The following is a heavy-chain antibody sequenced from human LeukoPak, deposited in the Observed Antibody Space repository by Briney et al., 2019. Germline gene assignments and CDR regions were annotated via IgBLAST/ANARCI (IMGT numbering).Heavy chain of an antibody. CDR2: ISGSGGST. CDR3: AKLFGLWFGESTTNSWFDP. V-gene: IGHV3-23*01. Sequence: GGSLRLSCAASGFTFSSYAMSWVRQAPGKGLEWVSAISGSGGSTYYADSVKGRFTISRGNSKNTLYLQMNSLRAEDTAVYYCAKLFGLWFGESTTNSWFDPWGQGTLVTVSS. D-gene: IGHD3-10*01. CDR1: GFTFSSYA. J-gene: IGHJ5*02.